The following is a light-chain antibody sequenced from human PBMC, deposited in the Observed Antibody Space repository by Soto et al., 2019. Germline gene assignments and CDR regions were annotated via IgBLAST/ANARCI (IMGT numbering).Light chain of an antibody. CDR3: QQRSNWLIT. J-gene: IGKJ5*01. CDR2: DAS. CDR1: QSVSSY. Sequence: EIVMTQSPVTLSWSPXXRXXXXXRASQSVSSYLAWYQQKPGQAPRLLIYDASNRATGIPARFSGSGSGTDFTLTISSLEPEDFAVYYCQQRSNWLITFGQGTRLGI. V-gene: IGKV3-11*01.